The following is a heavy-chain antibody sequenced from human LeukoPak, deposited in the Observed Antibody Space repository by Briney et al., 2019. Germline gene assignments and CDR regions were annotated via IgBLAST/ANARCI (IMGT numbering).Heavy chain of an antibody. J-gene: IGHJ4*02. V-gene: IGHV3-30*02. D-gene: IGHD3-22*01. CDR1: GFTFSSYG. CDR2: IWYDGSNK. CDR3: AKDRDYYDSSGYDY. Sequence: GGSLRLSCAASGFTFSSYGMHWVRQAPGKGLEWVAVIWYDGSNKYYADSVKGRFTISRDNSKNTLYLQMNSLRAEDTAVYYCAKDRDYYDSSGYDYWGQGTLVTVSS.